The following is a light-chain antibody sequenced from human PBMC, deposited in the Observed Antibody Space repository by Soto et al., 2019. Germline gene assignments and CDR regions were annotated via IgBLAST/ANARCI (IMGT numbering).Light chain of an antibody. Sequence: QSVLTQPRSVSGSPGQSVTISCTGTSSDVGGYNYVSWHQQHPGKAPKLMIYDVTKRPSGVPDRFSGSKSGNTASLTISGLQAEDEADYYCCSYVGSYSDVFGSGTKLTVL. CDR3: CSYVGSYSDV. CDR1: SSDVGGYNY. V-gene: IGLV2-11*01. CDR2: DVT. J-gene: IGLJ1*01.